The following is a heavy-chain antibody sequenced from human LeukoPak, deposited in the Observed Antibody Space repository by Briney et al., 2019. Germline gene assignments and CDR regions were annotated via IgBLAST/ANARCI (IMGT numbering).Heavy chain of an antibody. Sequence: PSETLSLTCAVYGGSFTTFFWSWIRQSPEKGLEWIGEISHNGGTSYSPSFKSRVTISVDASTNQFSLHVKSVTAADTAVYYCARRRLRYHPGFDPWGQGTLVTVSS. CDR3: ARRRLRYHPGFDP. V-gene: IGHV4-34*01. CDR1: GGSFTTFF. D-gene: IGHD3-9*01. J-gene: IGHJ5*02. CDR2: ISHNGGT.